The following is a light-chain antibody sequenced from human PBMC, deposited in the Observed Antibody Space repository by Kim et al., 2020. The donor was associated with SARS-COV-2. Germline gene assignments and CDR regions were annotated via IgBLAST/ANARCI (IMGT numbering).Light chain of an antibody. V-gene: IGLV3-21*04. CDR3: QVWDSSSDHWV. J-gene: IGLJ3*02. CDR1: NIGSKR. CDR2: YDS. Sequence: PGKTARVTCGGNNIGSKRVRWYQQKPGQAPVLVIYYDSDRPSGIPERFSGSNSGNTATLTISRVEAGDEADYYCQVWDSSSDHWVFGGGTQLTVL.